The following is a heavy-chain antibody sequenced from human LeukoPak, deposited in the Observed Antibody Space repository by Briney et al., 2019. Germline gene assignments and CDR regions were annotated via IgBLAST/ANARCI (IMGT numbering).Heavy chain of an antibody. J-gene: IGHJ4*02. CDR1: DGSISSSRYY. CDR3: SRETASTSWY. Sequence: PSGTLSLTCTVSDGSISSSRYYWAWIRQPPGKGLGWIGSIHYSGSTFYSPSLKSRVTISVDTSKNQFYLNLRSVTAADTAVYYCSRETASTSWYWGQGTLVTVSS. CDR2: IHYSGST. D-gene: IGHD6-13*01. V-gene: IGHV4-39*01.